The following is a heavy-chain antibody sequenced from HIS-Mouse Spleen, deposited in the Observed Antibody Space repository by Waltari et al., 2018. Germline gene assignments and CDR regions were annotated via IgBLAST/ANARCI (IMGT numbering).Heavy chain of an antibody. D-gene: IGHD3-10*01. Sequence: QVQLQQWGAGLLKPSETLSLTCAVYGGSFSGYYWSWIRQPPGKGLEWIGESNHSGSTNYNPSLKSRVTISVATSKNQFSLKLSSVTAADTAVYYCARRRIGYYFDYWGQGTLVTVSS. J-gene: IGHJ4*02. CDR2: SNHSGST. CDR3: ARRRIGYYFDY. CDR1: GGSFSGYY. V-gene: IGHV4-34*01.